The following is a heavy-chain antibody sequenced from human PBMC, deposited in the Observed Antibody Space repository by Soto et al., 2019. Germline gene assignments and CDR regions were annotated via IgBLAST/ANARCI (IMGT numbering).Heavy chain of an antibody. CDR3: ARTRHSGSYDF. CDR2: INAGNGGT. J-gene: IGHJ4*02. V-gene: IGHV1-3*01. CDR1: GYTFANYC. Sequence: ASVNVSCKASGYTFANYCIHWVRQAPGQRLEWMGWINAGNGGTKYSENFQGRVTITRDTSASTVYLGLSSLSSEDTASYYCARTRHSGSYDFWGQGTLVTVSS. D-gene: IGHD3-22*01.